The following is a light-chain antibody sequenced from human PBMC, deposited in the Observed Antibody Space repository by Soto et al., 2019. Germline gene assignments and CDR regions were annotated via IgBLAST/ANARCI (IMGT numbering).Light chain of an antibody. Sequence: QSVLTQPASVSGSPGQSITISCTGTSSDVGGYNYVSWYQQHPGKGPKLMIYEVSNRPSGVSNRFSGSKSSNTATLTISGLQAEDEADYYCSSYTSTTTRVFGTGTRSPS. CDR3: SSYTSTTTRV. J-gene: IGLJ1*01. CDR2: EVS. CDR1: SSDVGGYNY. V-gene: IGLV2-14*03.